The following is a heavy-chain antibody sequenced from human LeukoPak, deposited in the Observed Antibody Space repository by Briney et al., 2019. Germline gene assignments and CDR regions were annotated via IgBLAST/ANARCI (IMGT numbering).Heavy chain of an antibody. V-gene: IGHV3-30*18. Sequence: PGGSLRLSCAASGFTFSSCGMHWVRQAPGKGLEWVAVISYDGSNKYYADSVKGWFTISRDNSKNTLFLEMNSLRAEDTAVYYCAKALTSGWYLDAFNIWGQGTMVTVSS. CDR1: GFTFSSCG. CDR2: ISYDGSNK. D-gene: IGHD6-19*01. CDR3: AKALTSGWYLDAFNI. J-gene: IGHJ3*02.